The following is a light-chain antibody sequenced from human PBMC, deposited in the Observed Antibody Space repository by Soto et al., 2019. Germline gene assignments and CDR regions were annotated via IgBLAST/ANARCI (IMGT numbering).Light chain of an antibody. CDR3: QQFNTCPLT. Sequence: DIQLTQSPSFLSASVGDRVTITCRASQGINDYLAWYQQKPGKAPKLLIYAASTLQSEVPSRFSGSASGTDFNLTISSLQPEDFANYYCQQFNTCPLTFGGGTKVEVK. CDR2: AAS. CDR1: QGINDY. J-gene: IGKJ4*01. V-gene: IGKV1-9*01.